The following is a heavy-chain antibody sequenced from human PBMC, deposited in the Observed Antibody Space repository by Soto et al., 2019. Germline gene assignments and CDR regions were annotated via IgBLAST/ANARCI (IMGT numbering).Heavy chain of an antibody. CDR1: GYTFTSYG. CDR3: AREIAVGLVDY. V-gene: IGHV1-18*01. J-gene: IGHJ4*02. D-gene: IGHD2-21*01. Sequence: QVQLVQSGAEVKKPGASVKVSCKASGYTFTSYGISWVRQAPGQGLEWMGWINAYSGNTNYAQNLQGRVAMNTDITTSTAYMALRRLTSHDTAGYYCAREIAVGLVDYWGQGTLVTVAS. CDR2: INAYSGNT.